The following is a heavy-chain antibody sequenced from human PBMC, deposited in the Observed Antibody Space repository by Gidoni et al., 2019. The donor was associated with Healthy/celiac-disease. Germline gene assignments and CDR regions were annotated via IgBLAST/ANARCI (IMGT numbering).Heavy chain of an antibody. CDR1: GFTLSSYS. V-gene: IGHV3-21*01. CDR3: ARALENIVVVPAAMGVYYYYGMDV. D-gene: IGHD2-2*01. Sequence: GGLVKPGGSLRLSCAASGFTLSSYSMNWVRQAPGKGLEWVSSITSRSSYIYYADSVKGRFTISRDNAKNSLYLQMNSLRAEDTAVYYCARALENIVVVPAAMGVYYYYGMDVWGQGTTVTVSS. J-gene: IGHJ6*02. CDR2: ITSRSSYI.